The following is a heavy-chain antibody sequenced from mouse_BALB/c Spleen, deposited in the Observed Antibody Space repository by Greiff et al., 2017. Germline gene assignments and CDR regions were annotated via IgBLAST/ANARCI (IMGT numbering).Heavy chain of an antibody. Sequence: EVQLQQSGPGLVKPSQSLSLTCTVTGYSITSDYAWNWIRQFPGNKLEWMGYISYSGSTSYNPSLKSRISITRDTSKNQFFLQLNSVTTEDTATYYCARKLLYYRYDDYAMDYWGQGTSVTVSS. V-gene: IGHV3-2*02. CDR3: ARKLLYYRYDDYAMDY. CDR2: ISYSGST. J-gene: IGHJ4*01. D-gene: IGHD2-14*01. CDR1: GYSITSDYA.